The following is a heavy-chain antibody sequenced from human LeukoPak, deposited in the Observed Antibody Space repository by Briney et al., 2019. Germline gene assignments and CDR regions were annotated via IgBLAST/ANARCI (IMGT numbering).Heavy chain of an antibody. CDR3: ANPPRAYYYDSSGYYYHY. V-gene: IGHV3-23*01. D-gene: IGHD3-22*01. CDR2: ISGSGGST. Sequence: GGSLRLSCAASGFTFSSYAMSWVRQAPGKGLEWVSAISGSGGSTYYADSVKGRFTISRDNSKNTLYLQMNSLRAEGTAVYYCANPPRAYYYDSSGYYYHYWGQGTLVTVSS. CDR1: GFTFSSYA. J-gene: IGHJ4*02.